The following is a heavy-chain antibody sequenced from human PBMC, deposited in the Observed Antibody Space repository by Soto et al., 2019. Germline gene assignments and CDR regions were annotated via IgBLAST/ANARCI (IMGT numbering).Heavy chain of an antibody. CDR2: IIPIFGTA. D-gene: IGHD6-25*01. Sequence: ASVKVSCKASGGTFSSYAISWVRQAPGQGLEWMGGIIPIFGTANYAQKFQGRVTITADESTSTAYMELSSLRSEDTAVYYCARDFSATQGADYYYGMDVWGQGTTVTVSS. J-gene: IGHJ6*02. V-gene: IGHV1-69*13. CDR3: ARDFSATQGADYYYGMDV. CDR1: GGTFSSYA.